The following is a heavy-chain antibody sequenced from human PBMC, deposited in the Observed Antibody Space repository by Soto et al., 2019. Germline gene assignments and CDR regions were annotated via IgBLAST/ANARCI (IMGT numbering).Heavy chain of an antibody. CDR2: IYHSGST. D-gene: IGHD3-10*01. Sequence: SETLSLTCHVSAGSISSGCYSWSWHRQPPGKGLEWIGYIYHSGSTYYNPSLKSRVTISVDRSKNQFSLKLSSVTAADTAVYYCARTMVRGVIIKGPWFDPWGQGTLVTVSS. CDR3: ARTMVRGVIIKGPWFDP. V-gene: IGHV4-30-2*01. J-gene: IGHJ5*02. CDR1: AGSISSGCYS.